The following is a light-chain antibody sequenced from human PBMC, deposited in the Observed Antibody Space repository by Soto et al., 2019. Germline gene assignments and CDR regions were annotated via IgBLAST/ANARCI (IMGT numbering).Light chain of an antibody. CDR2: KAS. CDR3: QQSYSTPRT. CDR1: QTISSW. J-gene: IGKJ1*01. V-gene: IGKV1-5*03. Sequence: EIQMTKSPSTLSGSVGDRVTITCRASQTISSWLAWYQQKPGKAPKLLIYKASTLKSGVPSRFSGSGSGTDFTLTISSLQPEDFATYYCQQSYSTPRTFGQGTKVDIK.